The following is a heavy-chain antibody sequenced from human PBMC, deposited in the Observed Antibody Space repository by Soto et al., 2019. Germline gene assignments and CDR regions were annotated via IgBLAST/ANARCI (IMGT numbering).Heavy chain of an antibody. CDR2: VIPVFGTA. CDR1: GGTFSSYS. D-gene: IGHD2-15*01. J-gene: IGHJ4*02. V-gene: IGHV1-69*13. CDR3: VPSRCSGGSCYSVFDY. Sequence: GASVKVSCKASGGTFSSYSFSWVRQAPGQGLEWMGGVIPVFGTANYAQSFQGRVTITADESTSTTYMELSSLRSEDQAIYYRVPSRCSGGSCYSVFDYWGRGTLVTVSS.